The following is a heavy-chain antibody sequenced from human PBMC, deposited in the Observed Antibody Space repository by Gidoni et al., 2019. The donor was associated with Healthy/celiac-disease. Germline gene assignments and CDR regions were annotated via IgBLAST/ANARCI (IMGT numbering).Heavy chain of an antibody. D-gene: IGHD6-19*01. CDR3: ARGKGYSSGWYEANFDY. Sequence: VQLQQWGAGLLKPSEILSITCAVYGGSFSGYYWSWIRQPPGKGLEWIGEINHSGSTNYNPSLKSRVTISVDTSKNQFSLKLSSVTAADTAVYYCARGKGYSSGWYEANFDYWGQGTLVTVSS. J-gene: IGHJ4*02. CDR1: GGSFSGYY. CDR2: INHSGST. V-gene: IGHV4-34*01.